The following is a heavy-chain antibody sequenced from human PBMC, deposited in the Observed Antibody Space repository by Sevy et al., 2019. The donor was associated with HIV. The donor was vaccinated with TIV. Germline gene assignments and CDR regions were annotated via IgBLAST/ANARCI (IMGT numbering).Heavy chain of an antibody. CDR2: ISGSGGTT. D-gene: IGHD2-2*01. CDR3: AKLQSGDCSRTSCRDYYFDS. J-gene: IGHJ4*02. CDR1: GFIFSNYA. Sequence: GGSLRLSCATSGFIFSNYAMSWVHQAPGKGLEWVSDISGSGGTTYYADAVRGRFTISRDNSKNTLYLQMDSLRAEDTAVYYCAKLQSGDCSRTSCRDYYFDSWGQGTLVTVSS. V-gene: IGHV3-23*01.